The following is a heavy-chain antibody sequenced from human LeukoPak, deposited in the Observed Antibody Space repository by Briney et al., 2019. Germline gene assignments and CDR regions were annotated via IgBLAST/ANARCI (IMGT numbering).Heavy chain of an antibody. CDR1: GYSISSGYY. J-gene: IGHJ6*03. V-gene: IGHV4-38-2*02. CDR2: IYHSGST. CDR3: ASSGGSYRYYYYYYMDV. D-gene: IGHD3-16*02. Sequence: PSETLSLTCTVSGYSISSGYYWGWIRQPPGKGLEWIGSIYHSGSTYYNPSLKSRVTISVDTSKNQFSLKLSSVTAADTAVYYCASSGGSYRYYYYYYMDVWGKGTTVTVSS.